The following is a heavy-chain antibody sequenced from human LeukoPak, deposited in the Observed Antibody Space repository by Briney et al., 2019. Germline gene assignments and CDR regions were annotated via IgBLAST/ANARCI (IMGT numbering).Heavy chain of an antibody. J-gene: IGHJ3*01. CDR3: AKSISGSFYHAFDV. D-gene: IGHD1-26*01. V-gene: IGHV4-61*01. CDR2: VYYSGST. Sequence: SETLSLTCTVSGGSISSSSYYWSWIRQPPGKGLEWIGNVYYSGSTNYNPSLKSRATISVDTSKNQFSLKLSSASAADTAVYYCAKSISGSFYHAFDVWGQGTMVTVSS. CDR1: GGSISSSSYY.